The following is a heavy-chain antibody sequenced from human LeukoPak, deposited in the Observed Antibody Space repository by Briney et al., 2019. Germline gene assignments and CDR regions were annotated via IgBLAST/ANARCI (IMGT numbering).Heavy chain of an antibody. D-gene: IGHD4-23*01. J-gene: IGHJ4*02. CDR2: ISISSSYI. CDR1: GFTFSSYS. Sequence: PGGSLRLSCAASGFTFSSYSMNWVRQAPGKGLEWVSSISISSSYIYYADSVKGRFTISRDNAKNSLYLQMNSLRAEDTAVYFCARWDGGNDDYFDYWGQGTLVTVSS. CDR3: ARWDGGNDDYFDY. V-gene: IGHV3-21*01.